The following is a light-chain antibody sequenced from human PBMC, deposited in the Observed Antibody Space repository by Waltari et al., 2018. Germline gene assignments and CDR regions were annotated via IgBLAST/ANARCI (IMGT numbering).Light chain of an antibody. J-gene: IGLJ3*02. CDR1: ISNIGAGYD. CDR2: GNI. CDR3: QSYDNRLSGSV. V-gene: IGLV1-40*01. Sequence: QSVLTQPPSVSGAPGQRVTLSCTGNISNIGAGYDVHWYQQLPGTAPKLLIYGNIKRPSGVPDRFSGSKSGTSASLAITGLQADDEAYYYCQSYDNRLSGSVFGGGTKLTVL.